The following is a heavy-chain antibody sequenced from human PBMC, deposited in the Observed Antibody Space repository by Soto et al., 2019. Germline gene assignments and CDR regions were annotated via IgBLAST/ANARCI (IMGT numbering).Heavy chain of an antibody. CDR3: ARAKGRSPLDY. Sequence: GAPRLSCAASGFTFSSYSMNWARQAPGKGLEWISYISSSSRTIYYPDSVKGRFTISRDNAKNSLYLQMNSLRAEDTAVYYCARAKGRSPLDYWGQGTLVTVSS. CDR1: GFTFSSYS. V-gene: IGHV3-48*01. J-gene: IGHJ4*02. D-gene: IGHD2-15*01. CDR2: ISSSSRTI.